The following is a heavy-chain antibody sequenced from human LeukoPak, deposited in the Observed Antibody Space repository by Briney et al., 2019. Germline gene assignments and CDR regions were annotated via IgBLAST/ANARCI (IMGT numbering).Heavy chain of an antibody. Sequence: ASVKVSCKASGYTFTSFGISWVRQAPGQGLAWMGWIGANNGHTNYAPNLQGRVTMTTDTSTSTAYMELTSPRSDDTAVYYCARDQAVGATAGTFDYWGQGTLVTVSS. CDR3: ARDQAVGATAGTFDY. J-gene: IGHJ4*02. CDR1: GYTFTSFG. CDR2: IGANNGHT. D-gene: IGHD1-26*01. V-gene: IGHV1-18*01.